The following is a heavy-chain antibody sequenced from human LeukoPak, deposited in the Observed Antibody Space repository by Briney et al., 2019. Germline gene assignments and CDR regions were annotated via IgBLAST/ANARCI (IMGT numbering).Heavy chain of an antibody. D-gene: IGHD3-10*01. V-gene: IGHV4-39*01. Sequence: PSETLSLTCAVSDDSIRSSGYYWGWIRQPPGKGLEWIGSIYYSGSTYYNPSLKSRVTISIDTSKNQFSLKLSSVTAADTAVYYCASEPYGSGSFLGAFDIWGQGTMVTVSS. J-gene: IGHJ3*02. CDR2: IYYSGST. CDR1: DDSIRSSGYY. CDR3: ASEPYGSGSFLGAFDI.